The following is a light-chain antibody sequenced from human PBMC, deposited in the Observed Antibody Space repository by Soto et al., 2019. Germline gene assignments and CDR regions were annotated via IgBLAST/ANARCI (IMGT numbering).Light chain of an antibody. CDR2: GAS. V-gene: IGKV3-20*01. Sequence: EIVLTPSPATLSLSPGERATLSCGASQSIRNYLAWYQQKPGQAPRLLIYGASSRATGIPDRFSGSGSGTDFTLTISRLEPEDFAVYYCQQYGSSPLTFGGGTKVDIK. J-gene: IGKJ4*01. CDR1: QSIRNY. CDR3: QQYGSSPLT.